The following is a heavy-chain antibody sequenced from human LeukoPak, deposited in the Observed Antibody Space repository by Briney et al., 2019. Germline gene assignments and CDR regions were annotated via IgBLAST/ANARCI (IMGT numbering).Heavy chain of an antibody. CDR3: AKAVSLSGSLDY. CDR1: GFTFDDYA. D-gene: IGHD3-22*01. J-gene: IGHJ4*02. Sequence: GRSLRLSCAASGFTFDDYAMHWVRQAPGKGLEWVSGISWNSGSIGYVDSVKGRFTISRDNAKNSLYLQMNSLRAEDMALYYCAKAVSLSGSLDYWGQGTLVTVSS. CDR2: ISWNSGSI. V-gene: IGHV3-9*03.